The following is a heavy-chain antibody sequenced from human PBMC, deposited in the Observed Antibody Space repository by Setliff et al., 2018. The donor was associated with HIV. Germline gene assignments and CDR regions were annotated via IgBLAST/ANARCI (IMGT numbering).Heavy chain of an antibody. CDR2: IYTSGST. Sequence: PSETLSLTCTVSIDSISSYYWTWIRQPAGKGLEWIGRIYTSGSTNYNPSLKSRVSISLDTSKNQFSLRLTSMTAADTAVYYCARPAAHDAFDVWGQGTLVTVSS. CDR1: IDSISSYY. J-gene: IGHJ3*01. D-gene: IGHD6-25*01. V-gene: IGHV4-4*07. CDR3: ARPAAHDAFDV.